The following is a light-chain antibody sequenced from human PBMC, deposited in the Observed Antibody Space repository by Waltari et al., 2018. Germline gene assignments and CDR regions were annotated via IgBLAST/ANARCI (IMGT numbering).Light chain of an antibody. Sequence: QSALTQRASVSGPPGQSSPISCPGTSSDVGSYELVFWYQHHPDKAPQLIICEGSKRPSGVSNRFSGSKYGNTASLTISGLQAEDEADYYCCSYAACSPFVFGGGTKLTVL. V-gene: IGLV2-23*01. CDR2: EGS. CDR3: CSYAACSPFV. CDR1: SSDVGSYEL. J-gene: IGLJ2*01.